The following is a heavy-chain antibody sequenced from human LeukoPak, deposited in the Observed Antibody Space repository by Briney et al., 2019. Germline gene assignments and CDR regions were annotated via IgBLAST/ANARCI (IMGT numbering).Heavy chain of an antibody. J-gene: IGHJ4*02. CDR3: ARAGSDSSGYYGSDY. V-gene: IGHV3-30*04. Sequence: PGGSLRLSCAASGFTFSSYAMHWARQAPGKGLEWVAVISYDGSNKYYADSVKGRFTISRDNSKNTLYLQMNSLRAEDTAVYYCARAGSDSSGYYGSDYWGQGTPVTVSS. CDR1: GFTFSSYA. CDR2: ISYDGSNK. D-gene: IGHD3-22*01.